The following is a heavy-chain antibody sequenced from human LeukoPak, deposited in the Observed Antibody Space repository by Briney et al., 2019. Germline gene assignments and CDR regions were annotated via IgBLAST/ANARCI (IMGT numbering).Heavy chain of an antibody. CDR2: ISGSGGST. J-gene: IGHJ4*02. D-gene: IGHD5-24*01. Sequence: GGSLRLSCAASGFTFSSYGMSWVRQAPGKGLEWVSAISGSGGSTYYADSVKGRFTISRDNSKNTLYLQMNSLRAEDTAVYYCAKVRRDGYKSRFVYFDYWGQGTLVTVS. CDR3: AKVRRDGYKSRFVYFDY. V-gene: IGHV3-23*01. CDR1: GFTFSSYG.